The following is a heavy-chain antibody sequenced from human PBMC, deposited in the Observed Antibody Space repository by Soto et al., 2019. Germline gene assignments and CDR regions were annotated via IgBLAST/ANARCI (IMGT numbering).Heavy chain of an antibody. CDR1: GGSISSYY. CDR3: ARDTGSGGGYDGFDY. D-gene: IGHD3-10*01. J-gene: IGHJ4*02. V-gene: IGHV4-59*01. CDR2: IYYSGST. Sequence: PSETLSLTCTVSGGSISSYYWSWIRQPPGRGLEWIGYIYYSGSTNYNPSLKSRVTISVDTSKNQFSLKLSSVTAADTAVYYCARDTGSGGGYDGFDYWGQGTLVTVSS.